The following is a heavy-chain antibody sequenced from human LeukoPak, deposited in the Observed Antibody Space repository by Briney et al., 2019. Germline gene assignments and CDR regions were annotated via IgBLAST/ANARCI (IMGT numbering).Heavy chain of an antibody. CDR1: GFAITDHH. V-gene: IGHV3-9*01. CDR2: ISWNSGSI. J-gene: IGHJ4*02. CDR3: AKDPLAAAGQLFDY. Sequence: PGGSLRLSCAASGFAITDHHMDWVRQAPGKGLEWVSGISWNSGSIGYADSVKGRFTISRDNAKNSLYLQMNSLRAEDTALYYCAKDPLAAAGQLFDYWGQGTLVTVSS. D-gene: IGHD6-13*01.